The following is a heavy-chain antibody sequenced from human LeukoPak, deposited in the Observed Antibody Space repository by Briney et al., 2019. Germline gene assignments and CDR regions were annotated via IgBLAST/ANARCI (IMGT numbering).Heavy chain of an antibody. CDR3: AKPARIYYYYYYYMDV. V-gene: IGHV3-64*01. CDR1: GFTFSSYA. CDR2: ISSNGGST. D-gene: IGHD2-15*01. J-gene: IGHJ6*03. Sequence: PGGSLRLSCAASGFTFSSYAMHWVRQAPGKGLEYVSAISSNGGSTYYANSVKGRFTISRDNSKNTLYLQMNSLRAEDTAVYYCAKPARIYYYYYYYMDVWGKGTTVTISS.